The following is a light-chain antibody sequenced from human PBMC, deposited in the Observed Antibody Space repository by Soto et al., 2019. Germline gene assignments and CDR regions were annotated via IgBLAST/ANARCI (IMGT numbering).Light chain of an antibody. CDR3: LQDFKYTRT. J-gene: IGKJ1*01. V-gene: IGKV1-6*01. CDR2: EAS. Sequence: AILMTQSPSSLSASVGDRVTITCRASQGIRNDLAWYQQKPGKAPKLLIYEASTLQSGVPSRFSGSYSGTDFTLTTGSLQPEDFATYYCLQDFKYTRTFGQGTTVDIX. CDR1: QGIRND.